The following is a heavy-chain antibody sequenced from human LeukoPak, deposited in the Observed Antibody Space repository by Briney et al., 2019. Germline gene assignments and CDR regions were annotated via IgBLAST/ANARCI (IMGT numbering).Heavy chain of an antibody. J-gene: IGHJ3*02. D-gene: IGHD6-19*01. CDR3: ARTLRRGEQWLPPGGDAFDI. CDR1: GYTFTGYY. CDR2: IITNSGGT. V-gene: IGHV1-2*02. Sequence: ASVKVSCKASGYTFTGYYMHWVRHPHGQGLEWMGLIITNSGGTNYAQKFQGQVTMTTGTAITTAYMELSRLRSDDTAAYYWARTLRRGEQWLPPGGDAFDIWGQGTMVTVSS.